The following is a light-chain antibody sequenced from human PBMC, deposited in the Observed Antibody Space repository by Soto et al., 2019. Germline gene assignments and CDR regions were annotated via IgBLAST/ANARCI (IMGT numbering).Light chain of an antibody. CDR2: VNSDGSH. J-gene: IGLJ2*01. V-gene: IGLV4-69*01. CDR1: SGHSTYA. CDR3: QTWAAGIVA. Sequence: QSVLTQWPSASASLGASVRLTCTLSSGHSTYAIAWHQQQPQKGPRYLMKVNSDGSHSKGDGIPDRFSGSSSGAERYLTISSLQSEDEAEYYCQTWAAGIVAFDGGTKLTVL.